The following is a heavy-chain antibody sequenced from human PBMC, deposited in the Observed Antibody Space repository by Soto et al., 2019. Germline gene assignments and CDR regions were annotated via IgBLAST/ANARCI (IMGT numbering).Heavy chain of an antibody. CDR3: VRAYYDFLTGYYTPGY. CDR2: IIPIFGTA. CDR1: GGTFSSYA. Sequence: ASVKVSCKASGGTFSSYAISWVRQAPGQGLEWMGGIIPIFGTANYAQKFQGRVTITADKSTSTAYMELSSLRSEDTAVYYCVRAYYDFLTGYYTPGYWGQGTLVTVSS. J-gene: IGHJ4*02. V-gene: IGHV1-69*06. D-gene: IGHD3-9*01.